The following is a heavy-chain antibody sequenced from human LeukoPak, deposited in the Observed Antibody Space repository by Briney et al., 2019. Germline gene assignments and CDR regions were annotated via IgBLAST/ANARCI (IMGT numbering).Heavy chain of an antibody. CDR2: IDPGDPET. Sequence: GESLKISCKTSGYSFSSYWIGWVRQMPGEGLEWMGIIDPGDPETRYSPSFEGQVTISADKSISTAYLQWISLKASDTAMYYCARQTSMGRSGDYWGQGTLVTVSS. J-gene: IGHJ4*02. V-gene: IGHV5-51*01. D-gene: IGHD3-10*01. CDR1: GYSFSSYW. CDR3: ARQTSMGRSGDY.